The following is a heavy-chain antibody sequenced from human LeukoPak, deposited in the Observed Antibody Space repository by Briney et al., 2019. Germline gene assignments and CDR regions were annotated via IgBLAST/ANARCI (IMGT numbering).Heavy chain of an antibody. J-gene: IGHJ4*02. CDR1: GGSMGTYY. V-gene: IGHV4-59*08. Sequence: PSETLSLTCSVSGGSMGTYYWTWVPQPPGKGLEWIGYIYYRGSTNYNPSLKSRVTISEDTAKNQFSLKLTSVTAADTAVYYCARHGAIPEYWGQGSLVIVSS. D-gene: IGHD2-21*01. CDR2: IYYRGST. CDR3: ARHGAIPEY.